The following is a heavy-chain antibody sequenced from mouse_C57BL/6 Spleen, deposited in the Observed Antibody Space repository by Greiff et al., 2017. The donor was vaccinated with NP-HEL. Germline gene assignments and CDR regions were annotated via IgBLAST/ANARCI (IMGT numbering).Heavy chain of an antibody. Sequence: QVQLQQSGAELVRPGASVKLSCKASGYTFTDYYINWVKQRPGQGLEWIARIYPGSGNTYYNEKFKGKATLTAEKSSSTAYMQLSSLTSEDSAVYFCAREGGYAMDYWGQGTSVTVPS. J-gene: IGHJ4*01. D-gene: IGHD1-1*02. V-gene: IGHV1-76*01. CDR1: GYTFTDYY. CDR3: AREGGYAMDY. CDR2: IYPGSGNT.